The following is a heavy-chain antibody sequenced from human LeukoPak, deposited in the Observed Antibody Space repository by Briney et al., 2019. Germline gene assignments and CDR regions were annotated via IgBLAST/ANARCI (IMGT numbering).Heavy chain of an antibody. CDR3: AAAFDY. CDR2: TYFGGNT. V-gene: IGHV4-39*01. CDR1: GGSISSSSYY. Sequence: TSETLSLTCTVSGGSISSSSYYWGWFRQPPGKGLEWIGNTYFGGNTYFNPSLKSRVTISVDTSKNQFSLELNSVTAADTAVYYCAAAFDYWGQGTLVTVSS. D-gene: IGHD6-25*01. J-gene: IGHJ4*02.